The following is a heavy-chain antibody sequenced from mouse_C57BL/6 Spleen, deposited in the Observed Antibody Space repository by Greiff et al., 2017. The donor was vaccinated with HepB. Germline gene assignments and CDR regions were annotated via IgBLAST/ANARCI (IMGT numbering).Heavy chain of an antibody. CDR3: AKSPYYYGSSLWYFDV. D-gene: IGHD1-1*01. CDR2: ISDGGSYT. Sequence: EVKLVESGGGLVKPGGSLKLSCAASGFTFSSYAMSWVRQTPEKRLEWVATISDGGSYTYYPDNVKGRFTISRDNAKNNLYLQMSHLKSEDTAMYYCAKSPYYYGSSLWYFDVWGTGTTVTVSS. V-gene: IGHV5-4*03. J-gene: IGHJ1*03. CDR1: GFTFSSYA.